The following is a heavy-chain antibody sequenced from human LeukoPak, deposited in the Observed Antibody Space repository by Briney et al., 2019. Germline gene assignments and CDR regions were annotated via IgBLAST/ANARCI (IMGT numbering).Heavy chain of an antibody. Sequence: SETLSLTCTVSGGSISSYYWSWLRQPPGKGLEWIGYIYYSGSTNYNPSLKSRVTISVDTSKNQFSLKLSSVTAADTAVYYCARSSYSYGGYYYYMDVWGKGTTVTVSS. D-gene: IGHD5-18*01. V-gene: IGHV4-59*01. CDR3: ARSSYSYGGYYYYMDV. CDR2: IYYSGST. CDR1: GGSISSYY. J-gene: IGHJ6*03.